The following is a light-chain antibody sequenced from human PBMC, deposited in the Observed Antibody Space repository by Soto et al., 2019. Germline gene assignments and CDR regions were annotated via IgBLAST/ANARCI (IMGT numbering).Light chain of an antibody. V-gene: IGKV1-39*01. J-gene: IGKJ1*01. CDR2: AAS. CDR1: LSISNY. Sequence: DSQMTHSPSSLSASVGHRVTITCRASLSISNYLNWYQQKPGKAPKLLIYAASSLQSGVPSRFSGSGSGTDFTLTISSLQPEDFAPYYCQQSYSTAWALGQGTKVEIK. CDR3: QQSYSTAWA.